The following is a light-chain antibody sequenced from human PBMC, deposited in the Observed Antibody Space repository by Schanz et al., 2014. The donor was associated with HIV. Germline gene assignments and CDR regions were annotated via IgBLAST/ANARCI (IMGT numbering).Light chain of an antibody. CDR1: QSVSSSY. CDR2: DAS. V-gene: IGKV3-11*01. J-gene: IGKJ5*01. CDR3: LQRSSWPIT. Sequence: EIVLPQSPGTLSLSPGERATLSCRASQSVSSSYLAWYQQTPGQPPRLLIWDASNRATGVPARFGGSGYGTDFTLTISSLEPEDFAVYYCLQRSSWPITFGQGTRLEIK.